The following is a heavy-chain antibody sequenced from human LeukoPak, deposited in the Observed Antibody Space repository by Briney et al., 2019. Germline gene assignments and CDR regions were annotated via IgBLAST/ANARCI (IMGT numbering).Heavy chain of an antibody. CDR3: ARGRFLEWLSGWFDP. CDR1: GGTFSSYA. J-gene: IGHJ5*02. V-gene: IGHV1-69*13. D-gene: IGHD3-3*01. CDR2: IIPIFGTA. Sequence: SVKVSCKASGGTFSSYAISWVRQAPGQGLEWMGGIIPIFGTANYAQKFQGRVTITADESTSTAYMELSSLRSEDTAVYYCARGRFLEWLSGWFDPWGQGTLVTVSS.